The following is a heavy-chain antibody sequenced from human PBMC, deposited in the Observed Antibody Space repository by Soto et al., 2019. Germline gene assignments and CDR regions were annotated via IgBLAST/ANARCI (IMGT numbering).Heavy chain of an antibody. Sequence: EVQLVESGGELVQPGGSLRLSCAASGFTFSTYWMTWVRQAPGKGLEWVADINQDESEKHYVDSVKGRCTISRDNAKESVYLRMNGLRVEDAAVYYCARGHWQLELWGPGALVTVSS. CDR3: ARGHWQLEL. J-gene: IGHJ2*01. D-gene: IGHD1-1*01. CDR1: GFTFSTYW. V-gene: IGHV3-7*05. CDR2: INQDESEK.